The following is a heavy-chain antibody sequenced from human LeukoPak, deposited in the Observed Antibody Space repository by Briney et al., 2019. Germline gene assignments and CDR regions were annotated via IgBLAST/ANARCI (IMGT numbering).Heavy chain of an antibody. Sequence: SETVSLTCSVSGDPISTYHWNWIRKPPGKGLEWIGYMQSTGNSKYNPSLRSRVNMFVDTSKNQAALILSSVTAADTAVYYCARDKQHSYGRYFDHWGQGALVTVSS. CDR3: ARDKQHSYGRYFDH. CDR2: MQSTGNS. V-gene: IGHV4-59*01. CDR1: GDPISTYH. J-gene: IGHJ4*02. D-gene: IGHD3-16*01.